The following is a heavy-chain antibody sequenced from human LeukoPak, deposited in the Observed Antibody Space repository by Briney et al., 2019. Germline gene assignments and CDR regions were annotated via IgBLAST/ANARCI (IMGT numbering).Heavy chain of an antibody. D-gene: IGHD1-26*01. V-gene: IGHV4-59*01. CDR3: ANFIVGASRGAFDI. J-gene: IGHJ3*02. Sequence: SETLSLTCTVSGDSISNYYWSWIRQPPGKGLEWIGYIYYSGTTNYTPSLKSRVTISVDTSKTQFSLKLSSVTAADTAVYYCANFIVGASRGAFDIWGQGTMVTVSS. CDR2: IYYSGTT. CDR1: GDSISNYY.